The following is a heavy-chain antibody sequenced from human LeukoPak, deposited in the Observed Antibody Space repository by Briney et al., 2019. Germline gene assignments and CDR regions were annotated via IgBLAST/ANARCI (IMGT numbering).Heavy chain of an antibody. CDR2: ICGSGTNT. CDR3: AKAGGGNCFSSLDF. J-gene: IGHJ4*02. D-gene: IGHD2-15*01. Sequence: PGGSLRLSCAASGFSFSSYAMSGVRQAPGRGLEWVSAICGSGTNTYYADSVKGRFTISRDNSKNTLDLQMNSLRAEDTAVYYCAKAGGGNCFSSLDFWGQGTLVTVSS. CDR1: GFSFSSYA. V-gene: IGHV3-23*01.